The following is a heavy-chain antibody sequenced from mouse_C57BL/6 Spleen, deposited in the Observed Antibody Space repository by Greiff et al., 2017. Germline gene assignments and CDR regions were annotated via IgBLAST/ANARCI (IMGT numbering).Heavy chain of an antibody. D-gene: IGHD3-2*02. J-gene: IGHJ4*01. CDR3: ARLRGSGYVGAMDY. CDR1: GYSFTGYY. CDR2: INPSTGGT. V-gene: IGHV1-42*01. Sequence: EVNLVESGPELVKPGASVKISCKASGYSFTGYYMNWVKQSPEKSLEWIGEINPSTGGTTYNQKFKAKATLTVDKSSSTAYMQLKSLTSEDSAVYYCARLRGSGYVGAMDYWGQGTSVTVSS.